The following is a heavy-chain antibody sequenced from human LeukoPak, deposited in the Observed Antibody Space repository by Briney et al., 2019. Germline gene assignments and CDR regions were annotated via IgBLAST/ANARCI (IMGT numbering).Heavy chain of an antibody. CDR1: GYTFTSYG. V-gene: IGHV1-18*01. D-gene: IGHD1-7*01. J-gene: IGHJ3*02. Sequence: ASVKVSCKASGYTFTSYGISWVRQAPRQGLEWMGWISAYNGNTNYAQKLQGKVTMTTDTSTSTAYMELRSLRSDDTAVYYCARATNWNYAFDISGQGTMVTVSS. CDR2: ISAYNGNT. CDR3: ARATNWNYAFDI.